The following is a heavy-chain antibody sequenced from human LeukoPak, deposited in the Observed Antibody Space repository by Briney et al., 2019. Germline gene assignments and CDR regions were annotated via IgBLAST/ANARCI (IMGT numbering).Heavy chain of an antibody. V-gene: IGHV3-48*04. CDR3: ARDNDVPPYYYYYMDV. Sequence: GGSLRLSCAASGFTFSSHSMNWVRQAPGKGLEWVSYISSSSSTTYYADSVKGRFTISRDNAKNSLYLQMNSLRAEDTGVYYCARDNDVPPYYYYYMDVWGKGTTVTVSS. CDR1: GFTFSSHS. D-gene: IGHD1-1*01. CDR2: ISSSSSTT. J-gene: IGHJ6*03.